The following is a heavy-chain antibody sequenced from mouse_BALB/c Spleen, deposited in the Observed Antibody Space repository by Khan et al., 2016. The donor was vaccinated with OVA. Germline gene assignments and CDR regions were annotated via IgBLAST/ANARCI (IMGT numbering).Heavy chain of an antibody. CDR2: INPTSGDT. CDR1: GYTFTTYG. CDR3: ARDRIDY. V-gene: IGHV1-4*01. Sequence: QVQLQQSGAELAKPGASVKISCKASGYTFTTYGMHWVKQRPGKGLEWIGYINPTSGDTDYTQKFKDKATLTADKSSSTAYMQLSSLTSDDSAVYYCARDRIDYWGQGTTLTVSS. J-gene: IGHJ2*01.